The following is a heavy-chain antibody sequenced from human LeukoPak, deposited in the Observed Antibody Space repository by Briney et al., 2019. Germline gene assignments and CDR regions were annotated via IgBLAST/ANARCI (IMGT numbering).Heavy chain of an antibody. CDR2: ISYDGSNK. V-gene: IGHV3-30*04. J-gene: IGHJ6*02. D-gene: IGHD6-6*01. CDR1: GFTFSSYA. Sequence: GGSLRLSCAASGFTFSSYAMHWVRQAPGKGLEWVAVISYDGSNKYYADSVKGRFTISRDNSKDTLFLQMNSLRAEDTAVYYCARGDEYGSSSMYYYHGMDVWGQGTTVTVSS. CDR3: ARGDEYGSSSMYYYHGMDV.